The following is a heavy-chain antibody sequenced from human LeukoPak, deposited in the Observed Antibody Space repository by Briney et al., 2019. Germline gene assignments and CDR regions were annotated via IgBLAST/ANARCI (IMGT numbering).Heavy chain of an antibody. CDR3: AKGDTGAFDY. V-gene: IGHV3-23*01. CDR2: ISGSGGST. CDR1: GYSFTSYW. D-gene: IGHD3-16*01. J-gene: IGHJ4*02. Sequence: GESLKISCKGSGYSFTSYWIGWVRQMPGKGLEWVSAISGSGGSTYHADSVKGRFTISRDNSKNTLYLQMNSLRAEDTAVYYCAKGDTGAFDYWGQGTLVTVSS.